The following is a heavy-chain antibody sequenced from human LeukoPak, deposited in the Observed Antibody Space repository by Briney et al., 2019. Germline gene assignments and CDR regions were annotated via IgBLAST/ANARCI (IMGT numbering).Heavy chain of an antibody. CDR1: GLDLNDYW. D-gene: IGHD2/OR15-2a*01. CDR2: ISPSRSET. V-gene: IGHV5-51*03. J-gene: IGHJ5*02. CDR3: AWRKYFSTWLEP. Sequence: GESLKISCKGSGLDLNDYWIGWVRQMPGKGLEWMGIISPSRSETQYTLPFQGQVTISVDKSTSTAYLQWSSLKASDTAIYYCAWRKYFSTWLEPWGQGTLVTASS.